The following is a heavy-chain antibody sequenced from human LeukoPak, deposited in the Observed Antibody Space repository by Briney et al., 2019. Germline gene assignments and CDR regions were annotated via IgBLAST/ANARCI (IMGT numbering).Heavy chain of an antibody. CDR2: IYSGGST. CDR3: AKSWDTSSYYQYYFDY. CDR1: GFTVSSNY. J-gene: IGHJ4*02. Sequence: GGSLRLSCAASGFTVSSNYMSWVRQAPGKGLEWVSVIYSGGSTYYADSVKGRFTISRHNSKNTLYLQMNSLRAEDTAVYYCAKSWDTSSYYQYYFDYWGQGTLVTVSS. V-gene: IGHV3-53*04. D-gene: IGHD3-22*01.